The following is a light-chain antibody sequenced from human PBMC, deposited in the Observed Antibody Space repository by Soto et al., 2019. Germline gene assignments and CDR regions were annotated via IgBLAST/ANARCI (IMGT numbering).Light chain of an antibody. CDR2: AAS. V-gene: IGKV1-9*01. Sequence: DIQLTQSPSFLSASIGDRVTITCRASQGISRYLAWYQQKPGIAPKLLIYAASTLQSGVPSRFSGSGSGTEFTLTISSLQPEDFATYYCQQLNSYPITFGPGTKVDIK. CDR3: QQLNSYPIT. CDR1: QGISRY. J-gene: IGKJ3*01.